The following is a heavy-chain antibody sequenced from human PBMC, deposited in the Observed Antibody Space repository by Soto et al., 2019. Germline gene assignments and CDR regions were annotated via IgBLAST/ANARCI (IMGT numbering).Heavy chain of an antibody. Sequence: SETLSLTCTVSGGSISSGDYYWSWIRQPPGKVLEWIAYVYYTGGSYYNPSLKSRATISVDTSKNQFSLKVSSVTATDTAVYYCARNYRSGYDNWGQGILVTVSS. CDR3: ARNYRSGYDN. J-gene: IGHJ4*02. CDR2: VYYTGGS. CDR1: GGSISSGDYY. D-gene: IGHD6-19*01. V-gene: IGHV4-30-4*01.